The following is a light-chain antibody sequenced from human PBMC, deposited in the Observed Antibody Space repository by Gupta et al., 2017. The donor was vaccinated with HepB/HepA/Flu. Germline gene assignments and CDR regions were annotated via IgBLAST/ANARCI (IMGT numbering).Light chain of an antibody. Sequence: EIQMTQFPVTLSVSPGERATLSCRASQNIGNDLVWYQQKPGQAPRLLIFGVSNRAAGIPARFSGSGSGTEFTLTSSSLQSEDFAVYYWQQYHDWPTFGQETKVEIK. CDR1: QNIGND. CDR2: GVS. CDR3: QQYHDWPT. V-gene: IGKV3-15*01. J-gene: IGKJ1*01.